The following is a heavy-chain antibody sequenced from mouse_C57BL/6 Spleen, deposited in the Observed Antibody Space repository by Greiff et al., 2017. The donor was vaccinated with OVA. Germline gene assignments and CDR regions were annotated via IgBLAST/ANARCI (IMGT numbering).Heavy chain of an antibody. CDR2: IYPGDGDT. J-gene: IGHJ2*01. CDR3: ATRGTAQAHFDY. D-gene: IGHD3-2*02. CDR1: GYAFSSYW. Sequence: QVQLQQSGAELVKPGASVKISCKASGYAFSSYWMNWVKQRPGKGLEGIGQIYPGDGDTNYNGKFKGKATLTADKSSSTAYMQLSSLTSEDSAVYFCATRGTAQAHFDYWGQGTTLTVSS. V-gene: IGHV1-80*01.